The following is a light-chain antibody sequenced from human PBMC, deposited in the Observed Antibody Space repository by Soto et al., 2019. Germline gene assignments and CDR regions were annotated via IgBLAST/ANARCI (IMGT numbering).Light chain of an antibody. Sequence: SYELTQPPSVSVSPGQTARITCSGDALPKQYAYWYQQKPGQAPVLVIYKDNERPSGIPERFSGSSSGTTVTLTISGVQAEDEADYYCQSTDSSGIYVFGTGTKLTVL. V-gene: IGLV3-25*03. CDR1: ALPKQY. CDR2: KDN. J-gene: IGLJ1*01. CDR3: QSTDSSGIYV.